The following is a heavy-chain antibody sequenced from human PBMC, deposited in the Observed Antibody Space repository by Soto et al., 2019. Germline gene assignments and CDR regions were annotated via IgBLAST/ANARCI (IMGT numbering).Heavy chain of an antibody. Sequence: GGSLRLSCAASGFTFSSYSMNWVRQAPGKGLEWVSSISSSSSYIYYADSVKGRFTISRDNAKNSLYLQMNSLRAEDTAVYYCARDSSIMITFGGVIGLFDYWGQGTLVTVS. CDR3: ARDSSIMITFGGVIGLFDY. J-gene: IGHJ4*02. D-gene: IGHD3-16*02. CDR2: ISSSSSYI. CDR1: GFTFSSYS. V-gene: IGHV3-21*01.